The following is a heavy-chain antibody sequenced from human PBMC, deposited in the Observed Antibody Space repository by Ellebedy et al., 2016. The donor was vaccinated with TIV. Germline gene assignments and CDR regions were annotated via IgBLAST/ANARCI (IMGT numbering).Heavy chain of an antibody. D-gene: IGHD4-23*01. CDR1: GGSISGDH. Sequence: MPSETLSLTCTVSGGSISGDHWSWIRQPPGKGLEWIGNDGGSTKYNPSLKSRVSVAVDTFKNQFSLKLTSVPAADPAVYYCAKYSAGGGGRGIWGQGTMVIVSS. J-gene: IGHJ3*02. V-gene: IGHV4-59*08. CDR2: DGGST. CDR3: AKYSAGGGGRGI.